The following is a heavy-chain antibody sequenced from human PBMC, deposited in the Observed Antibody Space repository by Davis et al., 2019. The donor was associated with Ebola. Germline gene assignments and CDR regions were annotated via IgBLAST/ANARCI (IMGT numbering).Heavy chain of an antibody. V-gene: IGHV3-21*01. Sequence: GESLKISCAASGFTFSSYAMNWVRQAPGKGLEWVSSISSTRNYIYYADSVKGRFTISRDNAKNSLYLQMNSLRAEDTAVFYCARTACTTTSCSLGGADYWGQGTLVTVSS. CDR3: ARTACTTTSCSLGGADY. CDR2: ISSTRNYI. J-gene: IGHJ4*02. CDR1: GFTFSSYA. D-gene: IGHD2-2*01.